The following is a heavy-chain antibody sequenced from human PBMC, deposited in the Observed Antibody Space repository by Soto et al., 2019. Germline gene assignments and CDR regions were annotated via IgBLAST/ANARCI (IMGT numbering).Heavy chain of an antibody. CDR3: AGYFDWLLPSVKYDYDGMDV. J-gene: IGHJ6*02. CDR1: GGSISSGGYY. V-gene: IGHV4-31*03. D-gene: IGHD3-9*01. CDR2: IYYSGST. Sequence: SLTCTVSGGSISSGGYYWSLIRQHPWKGLEWIGYIYYSGSTYYKPCLKSRVTISVDTSKNQFSLKLSSVTAADTAVYYCAGYFDWLLPSVKYDYDGMDVWGQGTTVTV.